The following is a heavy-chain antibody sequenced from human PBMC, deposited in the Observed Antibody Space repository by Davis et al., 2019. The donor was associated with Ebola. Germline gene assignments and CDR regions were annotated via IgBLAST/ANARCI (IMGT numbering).Heavy chain of an antibody. Sequence: SVKVSCKASGGTFSSYAISWVRQAPGQGLEWMGGIIPIFGTANYAQKFQGRVTITADESTSTAYMELSSLRSEDTAVYYCAGVKWELRTYYYYYGMDVWGQGTTVTVSS. CDR2: IIPIFGTA. D-gene: IGHD1-26*01. V-gene: IGHV1-69*13. CDR1: GGTFSSYA. J-gene: IGHJ6*02. CDR3: AGVKWELRTYYYYYGMDV.